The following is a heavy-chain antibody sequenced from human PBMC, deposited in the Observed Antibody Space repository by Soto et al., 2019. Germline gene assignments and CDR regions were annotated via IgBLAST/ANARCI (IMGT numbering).Heavy chain of an antibody. J-gene: IGHJ3*02. CDR2: MSWNSGNI. CDR3: AKDIGGEMHAFDI. Sequence: GGSLRLSCVASGFGFGGYAMHWVRQGPGKGLEWVSGMSWNSGNIGYADSVKGRFTISRDNAKNSLYLQMNSLSVEDTALYYCAKDIGGEMHAFDIWGQGTMVTVSS. V-gene: IGHV3-9*01. D-gene: IGHD2-15*01. CDR1: GFGFGGYA.